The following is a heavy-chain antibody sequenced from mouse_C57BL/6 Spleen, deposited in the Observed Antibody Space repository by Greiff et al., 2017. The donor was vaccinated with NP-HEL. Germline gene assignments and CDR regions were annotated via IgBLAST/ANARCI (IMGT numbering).Heavy chain of an antibody. CDR3: ARKGGPPTWFAY. V-gene: IGHV1-22*01. J-gene: IGHJ3*01. CDR2: INPNNGGT. Sequence: EVQLQQSGPELVKPGASVKMSCKASGYTFTDYNMHWVKQSHGKSLEWIGYINPNNGGTSYNQKFKGKATLTVNTSSSTAYMELRSLTSEDSAVYYCARKGGPPTWFAYWGQGTLVTVSA. CDR1: GYTFTDYN.